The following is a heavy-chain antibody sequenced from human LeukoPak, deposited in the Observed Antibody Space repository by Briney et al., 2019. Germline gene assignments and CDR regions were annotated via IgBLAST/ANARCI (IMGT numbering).Heavy chain of an antibody. CDR3: ARGDYYDILTGQGHFDY. CDR1: GDSVSSNSAA. D-gene: IGHD3-9*01. J-gene: IGHJ4*02. V-gene: IGHV6-1*01. CDR2: TYYRSKWYN. Sequence: QTLSLTCAISGDSVSSNSAAWNWIRQSPSRGLEWLGRTYYRSKWYNDYAVSVKSRITINPDTSKNQFSLQLNSVTPEDTAVYYCARGDYYDILTGQGHFDYWGQGTLVTVSS.